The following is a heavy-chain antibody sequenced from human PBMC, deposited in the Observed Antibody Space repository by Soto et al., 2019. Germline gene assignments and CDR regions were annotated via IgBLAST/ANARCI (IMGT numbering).Heavy chain of an antibody. V-gene: IGHV3-64*02. CDR3: ARESSGWSNWYFDL. D-gene: IGHD6-19*01. CDR1: GFTFSSYA. CDR2: ISSNGGST. Sequence: SLRLSCAASGFTFSSYAMHWVRQAPGKGLEYVSAISSNGGSTYYADSVKGRFTISRDNSKNTLYLQMGSLRAEDMAVYYCARESSGWSNWYFDLWGRGTLVTVSS. J-gene: IGHJ2*01.